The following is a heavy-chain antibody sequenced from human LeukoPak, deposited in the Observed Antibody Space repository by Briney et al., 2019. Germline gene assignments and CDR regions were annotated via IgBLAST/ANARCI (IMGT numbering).Heavy chain of an antibody. CDR3: ARSQAARVNNWFDP. V-gene: IGHV5-51*01. CDR2: IYPGDSDT. CDR1: GSRFTSYW. J-gene: IGHJ5*02. D-gene: IGHD2-15*01. Sequence: GASLKISCKGSGSRFTSYWIGWVRQMPGKGLEWMGIIYPGDSDTRYSPSFQGQVTISADKSISTAYLQWSSLKASDTAMYYCARSQAARVNNWFDPWGQGTLVTVSS.